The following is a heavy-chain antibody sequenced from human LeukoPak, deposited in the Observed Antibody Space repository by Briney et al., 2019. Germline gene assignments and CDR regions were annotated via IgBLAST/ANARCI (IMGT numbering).Heavy chain of an antibody. D-gene: IGHD3-10*01. CDR1: GGSISSYY. J-gene: IGHJ3*02. CDR3: ARTEFDAFDI. CDR2: IYYSGST. Sequence: PSETLSLTCTVSGGSISSYYWSWIRQPPGKGLEWIGYIYYSGSTNYNPSLKSRVTISVDTSKNQFFLKLSSVTAADTAVYYCARTEFDAFDIWGQGTMVTVSS. V-gene: IGHV4-59*01.